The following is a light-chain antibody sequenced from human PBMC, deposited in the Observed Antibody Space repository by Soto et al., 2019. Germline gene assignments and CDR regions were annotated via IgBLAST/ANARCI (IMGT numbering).Light chain of an antibody. Sequence: IQLTQSPSSLSASVGDRVTITCRASQGISSYLAWYQQKPGKAPKLLIYAASTLQIGVPSRFSGSGSGTDFTLTISSLQPEDFATYYCQQLNSYPPTFGGGTKVEIK. CDR3: QQLNSYPPT. J-gene: IGKJ4*01. CDR1: QGISSY. CDR2: AAS. V-gene: IGKV1-9*01.